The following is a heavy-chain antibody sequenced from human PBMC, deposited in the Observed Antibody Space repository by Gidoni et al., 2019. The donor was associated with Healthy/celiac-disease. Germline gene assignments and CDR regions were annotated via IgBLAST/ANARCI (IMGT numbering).Heavy chain of an antibody. D-gene: IGHD3-10*01. CDR2: IWYDGSNK. Sequence: QVQLMESGGGVVQPGRSLRLSCAASGFTFSSYGMHWVRQAPGKGLEWVAVIWYDGSNKYYADSVKGRFTISRDNSKNTLYLQMNSLRAEDTAVYYCARDFEDGSGSYSGDYWGQGTLVTVSS. V-gene: IGHV3-33*01. J-gene: IGHJ4*02. CDR3: ARDFEDGSGSYSGDY. CDR1: GFTFSSYG.